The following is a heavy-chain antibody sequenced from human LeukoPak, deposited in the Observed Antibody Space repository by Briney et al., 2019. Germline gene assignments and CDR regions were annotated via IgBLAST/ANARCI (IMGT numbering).Heavy chain of an antibody. V-gene: IGHV4-39*01. J-gene: IGHJ4*02. CDR2: ISYSGTT. CDR1: GGSISSGSYY. D-gene: IGHD6-13*01. CDR3: ARHLRGGSIWFDY. Sequence: SGTLSLTCTVSGGSISSGSYYWGWVRQPPGKGLEWIGSISYSGTTYYNLSLKSRVTLSVDTSKNQFSLKLSSVTAADTALYYCARHLRGGSIWFDYWGQGTLVTVSS.